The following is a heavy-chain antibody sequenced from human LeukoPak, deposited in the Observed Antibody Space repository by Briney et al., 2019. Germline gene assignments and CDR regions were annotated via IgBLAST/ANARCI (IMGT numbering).Heavy chain of an antibody. CDR3: ARGRDGYNPTADY. J-gene: IGHJ4*02. D-gene: IGHD5-24*01. CDR2: ISAYNGNT. CDR1: GYTFTTYG. Sequence: GSSVKVSCKASGYTFTTYGISWVRQAPGQGLEWMGWISAYNGNTNYAQKVQGRVTMTTDTSTSTAYMELRSLRPDDTAVYYCARGRDGYNPTADYWGQGTLVTVSS. V-gene: IGHV1-18*01.